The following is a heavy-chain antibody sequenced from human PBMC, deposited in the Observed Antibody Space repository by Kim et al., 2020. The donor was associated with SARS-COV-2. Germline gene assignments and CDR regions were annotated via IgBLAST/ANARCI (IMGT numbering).Heavy chain of an antibody. Sequence: GGSLRLSCAASGFTFSNTWMSWVRQAPGKGLEWVGRTKSKTDGGTTDYAAPVKGRFTISRDDSKNTLYLQMNSLKTEDTAVYFCTTDRSRVLGTYWGQGTLVTVSS. CDR1: GFTFSNTW. J-gene: IGHJ4*02. CDR2: TKSKTDGGTT. V-gene: IGHV3-15*01. D-gene: IGHD6-13*01. CDR3: TTDRSRVLGTY.